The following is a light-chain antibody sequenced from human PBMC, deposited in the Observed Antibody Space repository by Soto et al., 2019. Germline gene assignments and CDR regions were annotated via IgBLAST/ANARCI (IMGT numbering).Light chain of an antibody. CDR2: EAS. V-gene: IGKV3-15*01. J-gene: IGKJ5*01. CDR1: QSVGRN. CDR3: QQYNRWPPIT. Sequence: EIVMTQSPATVSVSPGEGATLSCRSSQSVGRNLAWYQQKPGQAPRLLIYEASTRATGLPARFSGSGSGTEFTLTITSLQSEDFAVYYCQQYNRWPPITFGQGTRLEIK.